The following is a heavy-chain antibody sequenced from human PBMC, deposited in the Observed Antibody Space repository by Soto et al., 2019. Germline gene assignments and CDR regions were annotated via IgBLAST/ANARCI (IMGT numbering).Heavy chain of an antibody. CDR3: ATPGSRATLDYFDY. CDR2: FDPDDGET. CDR1: GYTLTELS. V-gene: IGHV1-24*01. D-gene: IGHD1-1*01. Sequence: ASVQVSCQVSGYTLTELSMHWVRQARGKGPEWMGFFDPDDGETFFAQKFQGRVTWTDDTSSDTAYMELSSLRSEDTAVYFCATPGSRATLDYFDYWGQGTLVTVSS. J-gene: IGHJ4*02.